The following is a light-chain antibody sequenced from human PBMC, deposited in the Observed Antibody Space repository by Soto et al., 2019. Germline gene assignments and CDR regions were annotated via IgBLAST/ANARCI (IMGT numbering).Light chain of an antibody. J-gene: IGKJ4*01. CDR2: RAS. V-gene: IGKV3-20*01. CDR3: QEYGSSPLT. Sequence: EIVLTQSPGTLSLSPGERATLCCRASQSVSSSYLAWYQQKPGQAPKVLIYRASSRATGIPDRFSGSGSGTDFTLTISRLEPEDFAVYYCQEYGSSPLTFGGGTKVDIK. CDR1: QSVSSSY.